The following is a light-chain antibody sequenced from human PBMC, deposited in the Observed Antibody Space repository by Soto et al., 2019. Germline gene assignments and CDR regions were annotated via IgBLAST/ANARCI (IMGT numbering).Light chain of an antibody. Sequence: DIQMTQSPSSLSGSVGDRVSITGEGSHGVRXYLNLXXXXXXXSPGXXMWSAGGVRNGFPSRFSGSGSGTDFTLTISSLQPEDFATYYCQQSYSTPQTFGQGTKVDIK. CDR1: HGVRXY. J-gene: IGKJ1*01. V-gene: IGKV1-39*01. CDR2: SAG. CDR3: QQSYSTPQT.